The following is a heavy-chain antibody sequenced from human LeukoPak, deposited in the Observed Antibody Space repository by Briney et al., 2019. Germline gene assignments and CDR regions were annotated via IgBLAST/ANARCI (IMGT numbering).Heavy chain of an antibody. CDR3: ARDRGDFRSGYCDY. D-gene: IGHD3-3*01. J-gene: IGHJ4*02. V-gene: IGHV3-74*01. CDR2: VKSDGRST. CDR1: GFTLSSYW. Sequence: GGSLRLSCAASGFTLSSYWMHWVRQTPGKGLVWVSRVKSDGRSTTYADSVKGRFTIYRDNAKNTLYLQMNSLRAEDTAVYYCARDRGDFRSGYCDYWGQGTLVTVSS.